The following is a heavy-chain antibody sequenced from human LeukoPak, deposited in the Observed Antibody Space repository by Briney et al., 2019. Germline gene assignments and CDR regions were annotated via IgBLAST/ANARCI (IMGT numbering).Heavy chain of an antibody. CDR2: ISAYNGNT. CDR1: GYTFTSYG. J-gene: IGHJ6*02. Sequence: ASVTVSCKASGYTFTSYGISWVRQAPGQGLEWMGWISAYNGNTNYAQKLQGRVTMTTDTSTSTAYMELRSLRSEDTAVYYCGRNYDFWSGYGYYYYGMDVWGQGTTVTVSS. CDR3: GRNYDFWSGYGYYYYGMDV. V-gene: IGHV1-18*01. D-gene: IGHD3-3*01.